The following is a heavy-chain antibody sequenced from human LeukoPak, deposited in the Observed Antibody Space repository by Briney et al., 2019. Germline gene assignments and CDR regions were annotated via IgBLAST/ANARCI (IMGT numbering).Heavy chain of an antibody. CDR1: GGSISSSSYS. CDR3: ASASGADFDY. CDR2: IYYSGST. D-gene: IGHD3-10*01. Sequence: SETLSLTCTVSGGSISSSSYSWGWIRQPPGKGLEWIGSIYYSGSTYYSPSFKSRVTISVDTSKNQFSLKLSSVTAADTAVYYCASASGADFDYWGQGTLVTVSS. J-gene: IGHJ4*02. V-gene: IGHV4-39*01.